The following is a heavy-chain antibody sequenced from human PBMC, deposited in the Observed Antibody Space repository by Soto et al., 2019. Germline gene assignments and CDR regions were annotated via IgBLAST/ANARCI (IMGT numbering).Heavy chain of an antibody. CDR2: IYYSGST. J-gene: IGHJ4*02. CDR1: GGSISSSSYY. Sequence: PSETLSLTCTVSGGSISSSSYYWGWTRQPPGKGLEWIGSIYYSGSTYYNPSLKSRVTISVDTSKNQFSLKLSSVTAADTAVYYCARQPQLLWFGELGVGLWGQGTLVTVSS. V-gene: IGHV4-39*01. D-gene: IGHD3-10*01. CDR3: ARQPQLLWFGELGVGL.